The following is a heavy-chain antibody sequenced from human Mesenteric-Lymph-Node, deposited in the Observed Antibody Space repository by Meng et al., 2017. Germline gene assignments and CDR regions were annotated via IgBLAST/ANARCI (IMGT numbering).Heavy chain of an antibody. CDR2: INHSGST. Sequence: SETLSLTCAVYGGSFSGYYWSWIRQPPGKGLEWIGEINHSGSTNYNPSLKSRVTISVDTSKNQFSLKLSSVTAADTAVYYRARTPRRGYSYGYGLNNWFDPWGQGTLVTVSS. CDR1: GGSFSGYY. CDR3: ARTPRRGYSYGYGLNNWFDP. J-gene: IGHJ5*02. D-gene: IGHD5-18*01. V-gene: IGHV4-34*01.